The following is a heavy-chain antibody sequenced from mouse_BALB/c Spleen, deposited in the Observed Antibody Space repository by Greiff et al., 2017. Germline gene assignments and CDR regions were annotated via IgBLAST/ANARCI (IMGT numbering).Heavy chain of an antibody. D-gene: IGHD2-14*01. V-gene: IGHV2-5-1*01. CDR1: GFSLTSYG. Sequence: QVQLKESGPSLVQPSQSLSITCTVSGFSLTSYGVHWVRQSPGKGLEWLGVIWRGGSTDYNAAFMSRLSITKDNSKSQVFFKMNSLQADDTAIYYCAKGVRGDYYAMDYWGQGTSVTVSS. CDR2: IWRGGST. J-gene: IGHJ4*01. CDR3: AKGVRGDYYAMDY.